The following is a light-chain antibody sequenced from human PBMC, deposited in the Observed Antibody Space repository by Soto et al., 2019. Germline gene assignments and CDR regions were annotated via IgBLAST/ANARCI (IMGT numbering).Light chain of an antibody. CDR3: QQYGTSPIT. Sequence: ENVLTQSPGTLSLSPGERATLSCRASQTVSRYLTWYQQRPGQAPRLLIYGASKRATGIPDRFSGSVSGTDFTLTISRLEPEDFALYYFQQYGTSPITFGQGTRLEIK. CDR2: GAS. CDR1: QTVSRY. J-gene: IGKJ5*01. V-gene: IGKV3-20*01.